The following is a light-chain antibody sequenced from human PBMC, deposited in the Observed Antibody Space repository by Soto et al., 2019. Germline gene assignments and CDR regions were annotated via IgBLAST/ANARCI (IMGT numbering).Light chain of an antibody. Sequence: QSVLTQPASASVSPGQSITISCTGTSSDVGSYNLVSWYQRHPGKAPKLMIYEGSKRPSGVSNRFSGSKSGNTASLTISGLQAEDEADYYCCSYAGSSSYVFGTGTKVTVL. V-gene: IGLV2-23*01. CDR3: CSYAGSSSYV. CDR1: SSDVGSYNL. CDR2: EGS. J-gene: IGLJ1*01.